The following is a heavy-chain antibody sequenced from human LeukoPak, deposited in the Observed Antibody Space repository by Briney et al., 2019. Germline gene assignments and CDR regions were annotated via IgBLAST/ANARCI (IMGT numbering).Heavy chain of an antibody. Sequence: GGSLRLSCAASGFTFSSYEMNWVRQAPGKGLEWVSYISSSGSTIYYADSVKGRFTISRDNAKNSLYLQMNSLRAEATAVYYCAKDGFWTSLTGFDYWGQGTLVTVSS. CDR3: AKDGFWTSLTGFDY. CDR1: GFTFSSYE. V-gene: IGHV3-48*03. J-gene: IGHJ4*02. CDR2: ISSSGSTI. D-gene: IGHD3-9*01.